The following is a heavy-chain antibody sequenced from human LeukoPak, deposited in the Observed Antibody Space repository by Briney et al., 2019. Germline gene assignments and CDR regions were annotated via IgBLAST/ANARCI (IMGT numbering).Heavy chain of an antibody. D-gene: IGHD6-13*01. CDR3: ARVGYSSSWYGDY. V-gene: IGHV3-21*01. J-gene: IGHJ4*02. Sequence: PGGSLRLSCAASGFTFSTYSMTWVRQAPGKGLEWVSSIGSPSYTYYADSVKGRFTIARDDAKNSLYLQMNSLRAEGTAVYYCARVGYSSSWYGDYWGQGTLVTVSS. CDR1: GFTFSTYS. CDR2: IGSPSYT.